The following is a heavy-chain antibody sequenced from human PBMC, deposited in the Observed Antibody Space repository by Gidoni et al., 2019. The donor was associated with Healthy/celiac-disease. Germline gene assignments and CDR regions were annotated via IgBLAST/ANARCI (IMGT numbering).Heavy chain of an antibody. J-gene: IGHJ4*02. CDR3: ARHMGSMVMSGFDY. V-gene: IGHV4-59*08. Sequence: GPGLVKPSETLSLTCTVSGGSISSYYWSWIRQPPGKGLEWIGYIYYSGSTNYNPSLKSRVTISVDTSKNQFSLKLSSVTAADTAVYYCARHMGSMVMSGFDYWGQGTLVTVSS. CDR1: GGSISSYY. D-gene: IGHD5-18*01. CDR2: IYYSGST.